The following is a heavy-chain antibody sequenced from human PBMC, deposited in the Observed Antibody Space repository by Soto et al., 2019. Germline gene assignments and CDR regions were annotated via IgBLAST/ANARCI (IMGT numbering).Heavy chain of an antibody. CDR2: IYHSGRT. V-gene: IGHV4-4*02. CDR3: TANGYYSLDY. D-gene: IGHD5-12*01. Sequence: QVQLQESGPGLVKPSGTLSLTCIVSGDSITSDTWWSWVRQSPGKGLEWIGEIYHSGRTHYNPSLKSRVIISVDTSKNDFSLTLSSVTAADTAVYYCTANGYYSLDYWGQGSLVTVSS. CDR1: GDSITSDTW. J-gene: IGHJ4*02.